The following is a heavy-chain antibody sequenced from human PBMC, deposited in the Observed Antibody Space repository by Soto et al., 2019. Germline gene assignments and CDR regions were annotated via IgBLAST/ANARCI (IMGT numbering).Heavy chain of an antibody. CDR2: IGWDDDK. J-gene: IGHJ6*02. CDR1: GFSLNSNGMC. Sequence: SGLTLVNPTQTLTLTCTFSGFSLNSNGMCVNWIRQPPGKALEWLALIGWDDDKYYSTSLKTRLTISRDTSKNQVVLTMTNMDPVDTATYYCARTSALPLGYPHGMDVWGQGTTVTVSS. D-gene: IGHD7-27*01. CDR3: ARTSALPLGYPHGMDV. V-gene: IGHV2-70*13.